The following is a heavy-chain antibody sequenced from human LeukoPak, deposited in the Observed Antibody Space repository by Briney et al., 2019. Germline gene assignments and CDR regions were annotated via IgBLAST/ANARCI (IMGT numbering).Heavy chain of an antibody. CDR3: ARGILGYCSSTSCYKNLFGP. CDR1: GGSFSGYY. Sequence: SETLSLTCAVYGGSFSGYYWSWIRQPPGKGLEWIGEINHSGSTNYNPSLKSRVTISVDTSKNQFSLKLSSVTAADTAVYYCARGILGYCSSTSCYKNLFGPWGQGTLVTVSS. CDR2: INHSGST. J-gene: IGHJ5*02. D-gene: IGHD2-2*02. V-gene: IGHV4-34*01.